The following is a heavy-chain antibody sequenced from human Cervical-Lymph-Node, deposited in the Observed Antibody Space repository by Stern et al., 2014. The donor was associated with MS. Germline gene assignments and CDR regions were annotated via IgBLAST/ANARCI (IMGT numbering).Heavy chain of an antibody. CDR2: INPNGGGT. D-gene: IGHD6-19*01. V-gene: IGHV1-2*02. Sequence: QLVQSGAEVKRPGASVEVSCRASGYTFTDHYIHWVRQAPGQGLEWMAWINPNGGGTNYAQKFRGRVTTTRDTSITTAYMELSSLRSDDTAVYYCARSKDVPYSNGWYNVYAYDFWVHGTMVTVSS. CDR3: ARSKDVPYSNGWYNVYAYDF. CDR1: GYTFTDHY. J-gene: IGHJ3*01.